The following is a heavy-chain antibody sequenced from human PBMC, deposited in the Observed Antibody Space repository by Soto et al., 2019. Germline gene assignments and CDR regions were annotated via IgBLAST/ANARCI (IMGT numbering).Heavy chain of an antibody. Sequence: GSLRLSCEVSGFIFSEYEFNWVRQAPGKGLEWVSYIGKNGRDIYDADSVKGRFTISRDDDKSTLYLEMNSLRAEDTAVYYCAKPQPNYYDSSGYDYYYGIDGWVQATTVTVFS. J-gene: IGHJ6*02. CDR1: GFIFSEYE. V-gene: IGHV3-48*03. D-gene: IGHD3-22*01. CDR3: AKPQPNYYDSSGYDYYYGIDG. CDR2: IGKNGRDI.